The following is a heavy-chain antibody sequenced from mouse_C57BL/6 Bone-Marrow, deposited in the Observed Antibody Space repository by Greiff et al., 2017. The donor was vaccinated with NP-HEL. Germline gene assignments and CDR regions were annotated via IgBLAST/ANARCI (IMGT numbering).Heavy chain of an antibody. V-gene: IGHV1-53*01. J-gene: IGHJ3*01. CDR3: ARFDGNSSWFAY. D-gene: IGHD2-1*01. Sequence: QVQLQQPGTELVKPGASVKLSCKASGYTFTSSWMHWVKQRPGQGLEWIGNINPSNGGTNYNEKFKSKATLTVDKSSSTAYMQLSSLTSEDSAVYYCARFDGNSSWFAYWGQGTLVTVSA. CDR1: GYTFTSSW. CDR2: INPSNGGT.